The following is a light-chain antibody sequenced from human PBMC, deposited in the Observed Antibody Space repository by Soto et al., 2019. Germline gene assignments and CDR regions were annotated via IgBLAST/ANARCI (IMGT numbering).Light chain of an antibody. CDR3: QQRSNWPFLT. CDR1: QSVSSY. CDR2: DAS. Sequence: EIVLTQSPATLSLSPGERATLSCRASQSVSSYLAWYQQKPGQAPRLLIYDASNRATGIPARFSGSESGTDFTLTISSLEPEDVAVYYCQQRSNWPFLTFGGGTKVEIK. J-gene: IGKJ4*01. V-gene: IGKV3-11*01.